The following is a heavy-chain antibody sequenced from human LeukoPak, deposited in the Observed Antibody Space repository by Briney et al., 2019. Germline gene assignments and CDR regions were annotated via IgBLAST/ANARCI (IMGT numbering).Heavy chain of an antibody. CDR2: ISRGSASI. J-gene: IGHJ4*02. CDR1: GFTFSSYS. CDR3: ARDDQFDY. Sequence: GGSLRLSCAASGFTFSSYSMNWVRQAPGKGLEWVSSISRGSASIYYADSLKGRVTISRDNAKNSLSLQMNSLRVEDTAVYYCARDDQFDYWGQGTLVTVSS. V-gene: IGHV3-21*01.